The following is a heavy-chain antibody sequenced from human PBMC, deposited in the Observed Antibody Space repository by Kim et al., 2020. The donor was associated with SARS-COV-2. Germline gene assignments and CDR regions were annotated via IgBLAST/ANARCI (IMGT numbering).Heavy chain of an antibody. D-gene: IGHD5-12*01. V-gene: IGHV4-4*09. CDR3: ASSGYDYYFDY. J-gene: IGHJ4*02. Sequence: NHNPSPKRRVTISVDTSKNQFSLKLSSVTAADTAVYYCASSGYDYYFDYWGQGTLVTVSS.